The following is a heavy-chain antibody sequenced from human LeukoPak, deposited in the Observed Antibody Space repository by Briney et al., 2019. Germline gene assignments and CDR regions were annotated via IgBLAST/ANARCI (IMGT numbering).Heavy chain of an antibody. Sequence: GGSLRLSCAASGFTFSSYWMTWVRQAPGKGLEWVANIKQDGSEKHYVDSVKGRFIISRDNAKNSLYLQMNSLRAEDTAVYYCARDGTGDGYNSYYMDVWGKGTTVTVSS. CDR2: IKQDGSEK. CDR1: GFTFSSYW. CDR3: ARDGTGDGYNSYYMDV. V-gene: IGHV3-7*01. J-gene: IGHJ6*03. D-gene: IGHD5-24*01.